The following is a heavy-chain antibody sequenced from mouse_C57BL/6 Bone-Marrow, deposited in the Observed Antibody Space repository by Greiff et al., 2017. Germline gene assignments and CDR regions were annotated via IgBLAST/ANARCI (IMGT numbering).Heavy chain of an antibody. Sequence: QVQLQQSGAELVKPGASVKLSCKASGYTFTSYWMQWVKQRPGQGLEWIGEIDPSDSYTNYNQKFKGKATLTVDTSSSTAYMQLSSLTSEDSAVYDCARDDGYFYWYVEVWGTGTTVTVSS. D-gene: IGHD2-3*01. CDR2: IDPSDSYT. V-gene: IGHV1-50*01. CDR1: GYTFTSYW. J-gene: IGHJ1*03. CDR3: ARDDGYFYWYVEV.